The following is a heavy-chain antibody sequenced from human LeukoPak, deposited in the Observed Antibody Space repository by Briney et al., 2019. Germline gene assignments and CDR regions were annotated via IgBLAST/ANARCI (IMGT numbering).Heavy chain of an antibody. J-gene: IGHJ4*02. CDR3: ARGATVVTDY. Sequence: SETLSLTCTVSGGSISSYYWSWIRQPPGKGLEWIGYIYYSGSTNYNPSLKSRVTISVDTSKNQFSLKLSPVTAADTAVYYCARGATVVTDYWGQGTLVTVSS. D-gene: IGHD4-23*01. CDR1: GGSISSYY. CDR2: IYYSGST. V-gene: IGHV4-59*01.